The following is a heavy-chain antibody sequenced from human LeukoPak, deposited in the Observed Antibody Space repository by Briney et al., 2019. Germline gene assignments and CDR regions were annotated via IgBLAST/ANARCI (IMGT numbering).Heavy chain of an antibody. Sequence: SETLSLTCTVSGGSISSYYWSWIRQPAGKGLEWIGRIYTSGSTNYNPSLKSRVTMSVDTSKNQFSLKLSSVTAADTAAYYCARLLGYCSGGSCLNWFDPWGQGTLVTVSS. CDR1: GGSISSYY. V-gene: IGHV4-4*07. CDR3: ARLLGYCSGGSCLNWFDP. CDR2: IYTSGST. D-gene: IGHD2-15*01. J-gene: IGHJ5*02.